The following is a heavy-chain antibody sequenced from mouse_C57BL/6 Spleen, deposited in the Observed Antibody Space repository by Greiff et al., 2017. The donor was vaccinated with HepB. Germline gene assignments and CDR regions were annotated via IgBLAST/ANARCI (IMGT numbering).Heavy chain of an antibody. V-gene: IGHV5-17*01. CDR1: GFTFSDYG. D-gene: IGHD2-2*01. Sequence: EVKLMESGGGLVQPGGSLKLSCAASGFTFSDYGMHWVRQAPEKGLEWVAYISSGSSTIYYADTVKGRFTISRDNAKNTLFLQMTSLRSEDTAMYYCARPGYGGAWFAYWGQGTLVTVSA. CDR2: ISSGSSTI. J-gene: IGHJ3*01. CDR3: ARPGYGGAWFAY.